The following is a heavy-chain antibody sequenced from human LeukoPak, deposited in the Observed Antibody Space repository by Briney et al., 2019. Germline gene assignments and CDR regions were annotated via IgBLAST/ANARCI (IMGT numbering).Heavy chain of an antibody. Sequence: PGGSLRLSCVPSGFSFSNYAMSWVRQAPGKGLEWVSSVSGSGGSTHYADSVKGRFTISRDQTKNTLYLQMNSLRAEDTAVYYCAKSSYYDASGYYREYCFDYWGQGTLVTVSS. CDR2: VSGSGGST. CDR3: AKSSYYDASGYYREYCFDY. J-gene: IGHJ4*02. CDR1: GFSFSNYA. V-gene: IGHV3-23*01. D-gene: IGHD3-22*01.